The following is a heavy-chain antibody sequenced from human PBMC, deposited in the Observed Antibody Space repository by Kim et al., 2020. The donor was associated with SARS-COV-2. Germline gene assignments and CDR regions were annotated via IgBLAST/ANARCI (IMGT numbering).Heavy chain of an antibody. CDR1: GYTFTSYD. CDR3: ARGIGSPGPWSGYYPDGYYYGMDV. D-gene: IGHD3-3*01. V-gene: IGHV1-8*01. J-gene: IGHJ6*02. CDR2: MNPNSGNT. Sequence: ASVKVSCKASGYTFTSYDINWVRQATGQGLEWMGWMNPNSGNTGYAQKFQGRVTMTRNTSISTAYMELSSLRSEDTAVYYCARGIGSPGPWSGYYPDGYYYGMDVWGQGTTVTVSS.